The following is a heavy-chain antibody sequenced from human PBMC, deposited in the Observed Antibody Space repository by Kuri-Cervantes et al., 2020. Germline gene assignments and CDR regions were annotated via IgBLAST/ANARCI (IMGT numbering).Heavy chain of an antibody. V-gene: IGHV3-7*01. CDR3: ARDRPYYYDSSGYWDY. Sequence: GESLKISCAASGLTFSNFWMGWVRQAPGKGLEWVANIKQDGTAKFYVDSVKGRFTLSRDNAKNSLYLQMNSLRDGDTAVYYCARDRPYYYDSSGYWDYWGQGTRGTVSS. D-gene: IGHD3-22*01. CDR1: GLTFSNFW. J-gene: IGHJ4*02. CDR2: IKQDGTAK.